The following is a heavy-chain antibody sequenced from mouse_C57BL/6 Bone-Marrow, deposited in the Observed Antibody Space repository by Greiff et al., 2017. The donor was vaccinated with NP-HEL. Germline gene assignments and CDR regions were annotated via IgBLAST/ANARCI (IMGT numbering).Heavy chain of an antibody. J-gene: IGHJ1*03. D-gene: IGHD4-1*02. Sequence: EVKLMESGGGLVQPGGSLSLSCAASGFTFTDYYMSWVRQPPGKALEWLGFIRNKANGYTTEYSASVKGRFTISRDNSQSILYLQMNALRAEDSATYYCASSNWDVWYFDVWGTGTTVTVSS. V-gene: IGHV7-3*01. CDR3: ASSNWDVWYFDV. CDR2: IRNKANGYTT. CDR1: GFTFTDYY.